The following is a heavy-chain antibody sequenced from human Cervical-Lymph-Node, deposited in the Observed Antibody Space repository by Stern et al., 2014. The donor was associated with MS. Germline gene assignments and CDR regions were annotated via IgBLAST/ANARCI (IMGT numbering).Heavy chain of an antibody. CDR1: GFTFSDYY. CDR2: IRSRDGTI. CDR3: ARAGGSEDDF. J-gene: IGHJ4*02. D-gene: IGHD3-10*01. V-gene: IGHV3-11*01. Sequence: VQLVESGGGLVKPGGSLRLSCAASGFTFSDYYMTWIRPAPGKGLEWISYIRSRDGTIYYADSVKGRFTISRDNAKKSLYLQMNSLRAEDTAVYYCARAGGSEDDFWGQGTLVTVSS.